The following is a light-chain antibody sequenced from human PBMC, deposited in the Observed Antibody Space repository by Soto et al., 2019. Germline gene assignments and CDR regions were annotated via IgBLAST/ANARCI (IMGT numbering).Light chain of an antibody. V-gene: IGKV1-5*01. CDR3: QQYKSFWT. CDR2: AAS. J-gene: IGKJ1*01. CDR1: PTITTW. Sequence: DIQMTQSPSILSASVGDIVTITCRSSPTITTWLAWYQQKPGKAPRLLIYAASSLESWVPSMFSGSGSGTEFTLTISRLQSEDFATYYCQQYKSFWTFGQGTKMDI.